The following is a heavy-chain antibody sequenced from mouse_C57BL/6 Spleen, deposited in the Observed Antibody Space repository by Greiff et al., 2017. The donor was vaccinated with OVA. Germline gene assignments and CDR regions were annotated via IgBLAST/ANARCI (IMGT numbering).Heavy chain of an antibody. D-gene: IGHD3-2*02. Sequence: QVQLQQPGAELVRPGTSVKLSCKASGYTFTSYWMHWVKQRPGQGLEWIGVIDPSDSYTNYNQKFKGKATLTVYTSSSTAYMQLSSLTSEDSAVYYCARDSSGSSIAYWGQGTLVTVSA. J-gene: IGHJ3*01. CDR1: GYTFTSYW. CDR2: IDPSDSYT. V-gene: IGHV1-59*01. CDR3: ARDSSGSSIAY.